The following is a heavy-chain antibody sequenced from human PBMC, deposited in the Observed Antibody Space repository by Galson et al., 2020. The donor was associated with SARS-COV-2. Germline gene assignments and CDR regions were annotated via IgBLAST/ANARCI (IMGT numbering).Heavy chain of an antibody. D-gene: IGHD1-1*01. CDR1: GGSISSSSYY. V-gene: IGHV4-39*01. J-gene: IGHJ4*02. CDR3: ARHKIRNHGPFDY. Sequence: SETLSLTCTVSGGSISSSSYYWGWIRQPPGKGLEWIGSIYYSGSTYYNPSLKSRVTISVDTSKNQFSLKLSSVTAADTAVYYCARHKIRNHGPFDYWGQGTLVTVSS. CDR2: IYYSGST.